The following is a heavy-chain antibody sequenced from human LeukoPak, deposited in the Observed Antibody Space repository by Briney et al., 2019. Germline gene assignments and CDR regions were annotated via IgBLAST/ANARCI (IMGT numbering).Heavy chain of an antibody. D-gene: IGHD6-13*01. Sequence: GGSLRLSCAASGITFSTYVMSWVRQTPGKGLEWVSAITSGGTTYYAGSVKGRFTISRDNSKNTLYLQMNSLRDDDTAVYYCAREPYSSSPGDYWGQGTLVTVSS. CDR1: GITFSTYV. CDR2: ITSGGTT. J-gene: IGHJ4*02. V-gene: IGHV3-23*01. CDR3: AREPYSSSPGDY.